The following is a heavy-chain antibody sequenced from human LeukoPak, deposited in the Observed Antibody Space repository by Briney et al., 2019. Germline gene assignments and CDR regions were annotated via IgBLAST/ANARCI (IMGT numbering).Heavy chain of an antibody. V-gene: IGHV3-74*01. CDR2: IKGDGTEP. Sequence: GGSLRLSCAASGFTFSSHWMHWVRQGPGKGLVWVSRIKGDGTEPSYADSVKGRFTISRDNAKSTLYMQMNGLRAEDTAVYYCARGHVAGTDRHWDYWGQGTLVTVSS. CDR3: ARGHVAGTDRHWDY. J-gene: IGHJ4*02. D-gene: IGHD6-19*01. CDR1: GFTFSSHW.